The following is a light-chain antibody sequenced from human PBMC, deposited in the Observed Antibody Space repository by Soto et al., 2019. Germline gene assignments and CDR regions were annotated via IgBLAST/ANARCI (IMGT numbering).Light chain of an antibody. CDR2: GAS. CDR1: QSVSSSY. J-gene: IGKJ1*01. CDR3: QQYGSSPWT. Sequence: VMTQSPATLSVSPGERATLSCRASQSVSSSYLAWYQQRPGQAPRLLIYGASSRATGIPDRFSGSGSGTDFTLTISRLEPEDFAVYYCQQYGSSPWTFGQGTKVDIK. V-gene: IGKV3-20*01.